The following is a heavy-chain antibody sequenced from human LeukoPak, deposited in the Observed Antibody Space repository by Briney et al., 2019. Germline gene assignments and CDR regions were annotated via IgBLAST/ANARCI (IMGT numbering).Heavy chain of an antibody. CDR3: ARGQESVLPGTPYYYYGMDV. J-gene: IGHJ6*02. V-gene: IGHV1-18*01. Sequence: ASVKVSCKASGYTFTSYGISWVRQAPGQGLEWMGWISAYNGNTNYAQKLQGRVTMTTDTSTSTAYMELRSLRSDDTAVYYCARGQESVLPGTPYYYYGMDVWGQGTTVTVSS. D-gene: IGHD3-9*01. CDR1: GYTFTSYG. CDR2: ISAYNGNT.